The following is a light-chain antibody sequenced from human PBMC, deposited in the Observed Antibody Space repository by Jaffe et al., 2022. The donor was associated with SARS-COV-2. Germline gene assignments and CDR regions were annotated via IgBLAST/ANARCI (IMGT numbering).Light chain of an antibody. J-gene: IGKJ3*01. CDR2: EAS. Sequence: EIVLTQSPATLSLSPGERATLSCRASQSVSSYIAWYQQKPGQAPRLLIHEASKRATGIPARFSGSGSGTDFTLTISSLEPDDFAVYYCQQRSNWPPLFTFGPGTTLEIK. CDR1: QSVSSY. V-gene: IGKV3-11*01. CDR3: QQRSNWPPLFT.